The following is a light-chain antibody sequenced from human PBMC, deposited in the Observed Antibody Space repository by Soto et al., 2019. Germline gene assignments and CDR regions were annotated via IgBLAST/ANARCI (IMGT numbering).Light chain of an antibody. CDR2: NDD. CDR1: DSNIGSNT. CDR3: AAWDDSLNGAL. Sequence: QAVLTQAPSVSGTPGQRVTISCSGSDSNIGSNTLNWYQQFPGTTPKLLIHNDDQRPSGVPDRFSGSKSGTSGSLAISGLQSEDEADYYCAAWDDSLNGALFGGGTQLTVL. J-gene: IGLJ2*01. V-gene: IGLV1-44*01.